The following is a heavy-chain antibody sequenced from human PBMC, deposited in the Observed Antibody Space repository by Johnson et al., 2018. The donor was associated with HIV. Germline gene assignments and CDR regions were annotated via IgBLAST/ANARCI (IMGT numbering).Heavy chain of an antibody. CDR3: SKEVI. V-gene: IGHV3-23*04. J-gene: IGHJ3*02. CDR2: LSGSGGRT. CDR1: GFTVSGNY. Sequence: EMQLVESGGGLVQPGGSLRLSCAASGFTVSGNYMNWVRQAPGKGLEWVSSLSGSGGRTNYADSVKGRFTISRDNSKNTLYLQMNSLRAGDTAVYFCSKEVIWGQGTMVTVSS.